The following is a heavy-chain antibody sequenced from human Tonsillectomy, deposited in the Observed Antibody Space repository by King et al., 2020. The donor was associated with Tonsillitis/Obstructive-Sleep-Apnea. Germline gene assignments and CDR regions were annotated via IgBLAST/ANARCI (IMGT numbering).Heavy chain of an antibody. D-gene: IGHD1-7*01. Sequence: VQLQESGPGLVKPSQTLSLTCTVSGGSISSGGYYWSWIRQHPGKGLEWIGCIYYSGNTYYNPSLKSRLTISVDTSKNQFSLKLSSVTPADTAVYYCARGTTEKSFDYWGQGTLVTVSS. CDR3: ARGTTEKSFDY. CDR2: IYYSGNT. J-gene: IGHJ4*02. CDR1: GGSISSGGYY. V-gene: IGHV4-31*03.